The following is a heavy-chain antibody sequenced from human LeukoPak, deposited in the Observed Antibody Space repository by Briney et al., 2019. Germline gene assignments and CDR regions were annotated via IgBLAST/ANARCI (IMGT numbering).Heavy chain of an antibody. V-gene: IGHV3-48*01. Sequence: PGGSLRLSCAASGFTFSSYSMNWVRQAPGKGLEWVSYISSSSSTIYYADSVKGRFTISRDNAKNSLYLQMNSLRAEDTAVYYCARRWNYGRNYYIDVWGKGATVSVSS. CDR1: GFTFSSYS. CDR2: ISSSSSTI. D-gene: IGHD1-7*01. J-gene: IGHJ6*03. CDR3: ARRWNYGRNYYIDV.